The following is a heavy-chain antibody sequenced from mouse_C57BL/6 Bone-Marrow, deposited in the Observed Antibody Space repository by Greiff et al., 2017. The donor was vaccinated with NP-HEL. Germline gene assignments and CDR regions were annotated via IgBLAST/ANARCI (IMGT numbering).Heavy chain of an antibody. CDR1: GFSLSTFGMG. Sequence: QVTLKESGPGILQPSQTLSLTCSFSGFSLSTFGMGVGWIRQPSGKGLEWLAHIWWDDDKYYNPALKSRLTISTDTSKNPVFLKIAHLDTADTATYYCARYDYGGLYYYAMDYWGQGTSVTVSS. D-gene: IGHD2-4*01. CDR3: ARYDYGGLYYYAMDY. J-gene: IGHJ4*01. CDR2: IWWDDDK. V-gene: IGHV8-8*01.